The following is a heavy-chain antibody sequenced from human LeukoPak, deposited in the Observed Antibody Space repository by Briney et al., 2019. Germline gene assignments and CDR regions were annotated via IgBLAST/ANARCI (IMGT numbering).Heavy chain of an antibody. Sequence: GGSLRLSCAASGFTFSTFAMHWVRLSPGKGLEWVSSITGSGPYMLYADSVKHRFTISGDNKKNLLYLEMNSLRAEDTAMYFCVRDVGAVRGEVYFDYWGQGTLVTVSS. J-gene: IGHJ4*02. CDR1: GFTFSTFA. CDR2: ITGSGPYM. V-gene: IGHV3-21*06. D-gene: IGHD3-10*01. CDR3: VRDVGAVRGEVYFDY.